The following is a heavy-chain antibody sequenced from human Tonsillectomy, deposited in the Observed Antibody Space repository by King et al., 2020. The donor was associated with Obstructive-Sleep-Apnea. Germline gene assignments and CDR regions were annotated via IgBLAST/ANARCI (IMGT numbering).Heavy chain of an antibody. CDR1: GYTFTSYA. J-gene: IGHJ4*02. Sequence: VQLVQSGAEVKKPGASVKVSCKASGYTFTSYAMHLVRQAPGQRLEGMGWINAGNGNTKYSQKFQGRVTITRDTSAGTAYMELSSLRSEDTALYYCAREFGQWLVFDYWGQGTLVTVSS. CDR3: AREFGQWLVFDY. CDR2: INAGNGNT. D-gene: IGHD6-19*01. V-gene: IGHV1-3*01.